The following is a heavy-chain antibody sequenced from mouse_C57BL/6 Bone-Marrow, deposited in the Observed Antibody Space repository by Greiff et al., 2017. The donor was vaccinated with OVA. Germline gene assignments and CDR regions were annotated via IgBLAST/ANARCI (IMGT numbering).Heavy chain of an antibody. V-gene: IGHV5-9-1*02. CDR3: TRIGAYDGYGGFAF. CDR2: ISSGGDYT. D-gene: IGHD2-3*01. CDR1: GFTFSSYA. J-gene: IGHJ3*01. Sequence: EVQRVESGAGLVKPGGSLKLSCAASGFTFSSYAMSWVRQTPEHRLEWVAYISSGGDYTYYADTVKGRFTISRDNARNTLYLQMSSLKSEDAAMYYCTRIGAYDGYGGFAFWGQGTLVTVSA.